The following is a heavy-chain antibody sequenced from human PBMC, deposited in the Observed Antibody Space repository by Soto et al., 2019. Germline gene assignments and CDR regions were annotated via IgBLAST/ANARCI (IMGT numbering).Heavy chain of an antibody. Sequence: QVQLQESGPGLVKPSETLSLTCTVSGGSISSYYWSWIRQLPGKGLEWIGYSYYSGSTNYNPSLKRPVPLSVDPPKDPFPLKLSPVAGPDPAVYYCAGGGVTATYAFDIWGQGTMVTVSS. D-gene: IGHD2-21*02. CDR3: AGGGVTATYAFDI. CDR1: GGSISSYY. J-gene: IGHJ3*02. V-gene: IGHV4-59*08. CDR2: SYYSGST.